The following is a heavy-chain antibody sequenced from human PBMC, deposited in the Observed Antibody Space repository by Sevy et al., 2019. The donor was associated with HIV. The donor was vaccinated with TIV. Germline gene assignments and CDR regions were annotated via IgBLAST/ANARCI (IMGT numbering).Heavy chain of an antibody. CDR1: GFTFSSYG. J-gene: IGHJ6*02. Sequence: GGSMRLSCAASGFTFSSYGMHWVRQAPGKGLEWVAVIWYDGSNKYYADSVKGRFTISKDNSKNRLYLQMNSLRAEDTAVYYCARPLGRITIFGVDPLYYYYGMDVWGQGTTVTVSS. D-gene: IGHD3-3*01. V-gene: IGHV3-33*01. CDR3: ARPLGRITIFGVDPLYYYYGMDV. CDR2: IWYDGSNK.